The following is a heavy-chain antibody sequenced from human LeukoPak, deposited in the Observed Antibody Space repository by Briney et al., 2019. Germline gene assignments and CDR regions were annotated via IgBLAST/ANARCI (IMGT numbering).Heavy chain of an antibody. D-gene: IGHD1-14*01. J-gene: IGHJ3*02. CDR2: VYTSGST. CDR1: GGSISSDNYS. V-gene: IGHV4-61*02. Sequence: PSETLSLTCTVSGGSISSDNYSWSWIRQPAGKGLEWIGRVYTSGSTNYNPSLKSRVTISVDTSKNQFSLKLSSVTAADTAVYYCARLKVYPHHAFDIWGQGTMVTVSS. CDR3: ARLKVYPHHAFDI.